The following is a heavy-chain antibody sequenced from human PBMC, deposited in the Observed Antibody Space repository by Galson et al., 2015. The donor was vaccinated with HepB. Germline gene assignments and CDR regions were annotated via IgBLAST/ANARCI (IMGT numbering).Heavy chain of an antibody. V-gene: IGHV3-23*01. CDR2: ISDSSSST. Sequence: SLRLSCAASGFTFSTYAMSWVRQAPGKGLEWVPTISDSSSSTYYADSVKGRFTISRDNSKNTLYLQMNSLRAEDTAVYYCAKDYVVVVPTPYYYYYMDVWGKGTTVTVSS. D-gene: IGHD2-2*01. J-gene: IGHJ6*03. CDR1: GFTFSTYA. CDR3: AKDYVVVVPTPYYYYYMDV.